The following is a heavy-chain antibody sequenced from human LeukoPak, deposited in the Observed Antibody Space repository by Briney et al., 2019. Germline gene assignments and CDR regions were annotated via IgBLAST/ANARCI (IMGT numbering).Heavy chain of an antibody. CDR1: GGSISSSSYY. CDR2: IYYSGST. J-gene: IGHJ5*02. Sequence: PSETLSLTCTVSGGSISSSSYYWGWIRQPPGKGLEWIGSIYYSGSTYYNPSLKSRVTISVDTSKNQFSLKLSSVTAADTAVYYCARHLAVAGNWFDPWGQGTLVTVSS. V-gene: IGHV4-39*01. D-gene: IGHD6-19*01. CDR3: ARHLAVAGNWFDP.